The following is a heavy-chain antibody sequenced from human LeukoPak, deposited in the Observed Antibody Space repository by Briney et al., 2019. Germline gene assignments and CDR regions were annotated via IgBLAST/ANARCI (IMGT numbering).Heavy chain of an antibody. V-gene: IGHV3-74*01. CDR2: IHSDGGST. Sequence: GGSLRLSCAASGFTFSTYWMHWVRQAPGKGLVWVSRIHSDGGSTSYADSVMGRFTISRDNAKNSLYLQMNSLRAEDSAVYYCARGPDILVVVSAHIWGQGTLVTVSS. D-gene: IGHD2-15*01. CDR1: GFTFSTYW. CDR3: ARGPDILVVVSAHI. J-gene: IGHJ4*02.